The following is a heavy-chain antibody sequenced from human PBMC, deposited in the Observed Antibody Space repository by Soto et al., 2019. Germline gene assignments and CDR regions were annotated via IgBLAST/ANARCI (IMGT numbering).Heavy chain of an antibody. CDR1: GFSLSTSGVG. Sequence: QITLKESGPTLVKPTQTLTLTCTFSGFSLSTSGVGVGWIRQPPGKALEWLALIYWDDDKRYSPSLKSRLTTTXXTXKXXVVLTMTNMDPVDTATYYCAESTIGYFAELWYFDLWGRGTLVTVSS. CDR2: IYWDDDK. D-gene: IGHD3-9*01. V-gene: IGHV2-5*02. J-gene: IGHJ2*01. CDR3: AESTIGYFAELWYFDL.